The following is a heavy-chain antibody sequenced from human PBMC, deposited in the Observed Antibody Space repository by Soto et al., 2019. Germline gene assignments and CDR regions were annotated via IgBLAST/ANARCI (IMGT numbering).Heavy chain of an antibody. J-gene: IGHJ6*01. Sequence: LILSCEGSGFTLSRYAMHWFRRAPVKGLEWVAVISYDGSNKYYADSVKGRFTISRDNSKNTLYLQMNSLRAEDTAVYYFASQIRYSYVLTYYYYGMDVWGQGTTVTVSS. D-gene: IGHD5-18*01. CDR2: ISYDGSNK. CDR3: ASQIRYSYVLTYYYYGMDV. CDR1: GFTLSRYA. V-gene: IGHV3-30-3*01.